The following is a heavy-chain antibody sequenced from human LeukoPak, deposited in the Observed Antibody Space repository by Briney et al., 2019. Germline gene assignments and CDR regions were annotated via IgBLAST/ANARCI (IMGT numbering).Heavy chain of an antibody. CDR1: GFTFTHYA. Sequence: GGSLRLSCAASGFTFTHYAMHWVRQTPGKGLEWVAVIFYDGTIQYYSDSVRGRLIVSRDNTKNTLYLQMNSLRAEDTAVYYCAREGAGYYSYGSLRAFDIWGQGTMVTVSS. V-gene: IGHV3-30*03. CDR2: IFYDGTIQ. D-gene: IGHD5-18*01. CDR3: AREGAGYYSYGSLRAFDI. J-gene: IGHJ3*02.